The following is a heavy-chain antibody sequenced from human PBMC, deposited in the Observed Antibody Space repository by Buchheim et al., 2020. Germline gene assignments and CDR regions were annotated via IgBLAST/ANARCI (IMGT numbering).Heavy chain of an antibody. Sequence: QVQLVESGGGVVQPGRSLRLSCAASGFTFSSYAMHWVRQAPGKGLEWLAVISYDGSNKYYADSVKGRFTISRDNSKNTLYLQMNSLRAEDTAVYYCARSSMEYDFWSGYYRDYYYYGMDVWGQGTT. CDR3: ARSSMEYDFWSGYYRDYYYYGMDV. J-gene: IGHJ6*02. D-gene: IGHD3-3*01. V-gene: IGHV3-30-3*01. CDR1: GFTFSSYA. CDR2: ISYDGSNK.